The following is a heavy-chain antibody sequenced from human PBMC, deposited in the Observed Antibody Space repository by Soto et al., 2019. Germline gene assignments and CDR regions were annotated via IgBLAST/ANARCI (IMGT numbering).Heavy chain of an antibody. Sequence: QVQLVQSGAEMKKPGSSVKVSCQSSGGTFNTYAMNWVRQAPGQGPEWMGDISPMFGAANYAPKFQGRVTITADEPTRTSYMQLSSLTSEDTALYCCAREVQVHTPAFVYWGQGTLVTVSS. CDR3: AREVQVHTPAFVY. CDR2: ISPMFGAA. D-gene: IGHD3-10*01. J-gene: IGHJ4*02. CDR1: GGTFNTYA. V-gene: IGHV1-69*19.